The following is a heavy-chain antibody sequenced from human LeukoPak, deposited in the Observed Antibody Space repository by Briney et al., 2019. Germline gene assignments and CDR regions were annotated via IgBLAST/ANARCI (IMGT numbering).Heavy chain of an antibody. CDR1: GFTFSISA. V-gene: IGHV3-23*01. J-gene: IGHJ4*01. D-gene: IGHD6-19*01. CDR3: AKGIYSSGWSYFDY. CDR2: LSGSGIHT. Sequence: GGSLRLSCAASGFTFSISAMSWVRQAPGKGLEWVSNLSGSGIHTYYADSVTGRFTISRDNSKNTLYLQMNSLRAEDTAVYYCAKGIYSSGWSYFDYWGHGTLVTVSS.